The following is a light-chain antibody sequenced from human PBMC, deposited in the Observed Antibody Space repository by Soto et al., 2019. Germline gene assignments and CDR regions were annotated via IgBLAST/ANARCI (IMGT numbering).Light chain of an antibody. CDR2: GAS. Sequence: EIVTTQSPATLPVSPVERATLSCRASQRLSSNFACYQQKPGQAPRLLIYGASSRATGIHDRLSGSWSGTDFTLTISRLEPEDSAVYFCKQYSSSLTCGGGTKVDIK. CDR1: QRLSSN. V-gene: IGKV3-20*01. J-gene: IGKJ4*01. CDR3: KQYSSSLT.